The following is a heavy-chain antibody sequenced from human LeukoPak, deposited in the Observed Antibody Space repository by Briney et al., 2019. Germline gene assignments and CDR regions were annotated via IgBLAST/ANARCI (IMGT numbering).Heavy chain of an antibody. CDR1: GDSISSYY. Sequence: SETLSLTCTVSGDSISSYYWTWIRQPPGKGLEWIGYIYYSGTTNYNPSLKSRVTISVDTSKNQFSLNLSSVTAADTAVYYCASVGSGSFDSWGQGTLVTVSS. CDR2: IYYSGTT. CDR3: ASVGSGSFDS. J-gene: IGHJ4*02. V-gene: IGHV4-59*01. D-gene: IGHD6-19*01.